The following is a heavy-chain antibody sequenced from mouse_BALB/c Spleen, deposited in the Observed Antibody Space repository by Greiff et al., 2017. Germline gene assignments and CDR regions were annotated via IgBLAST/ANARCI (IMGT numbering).Heavy chain of an antibody. CDR1: GFTFSSYG. J-gene: IGHJ1*01. D-gene: IGHD1-1*01. Sequence: DVMLVESGGDLVKPGGSLKLSCAASGFTFSSYGMSWVRQTPDKRLAWVATISSGGSYTYYPDSVKGRFTISRDNAKNTLYLQMSSLKSEDTAMYYCARQDDYGSSYRWYFDVWGAGTTVTVSS. CDR2: ISSGGSYT. CDR3: ARQDDYGSSYRWYFDV. V-gene: IGHV5-6*02.